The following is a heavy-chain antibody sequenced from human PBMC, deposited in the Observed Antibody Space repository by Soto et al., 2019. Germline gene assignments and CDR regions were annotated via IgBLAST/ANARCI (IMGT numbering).Heavy chain of an antibody. Sequence: SETLSLTCTVSGGSISSGDYYWSWIRQPPGKGLEWIGYIYYSGSTYYNPSLKSRVTISVDTSKNQFSLKLSSVTAADTAVYYCAREAKSSGSPYGMDVWGQGTTVTVSS. CDR1: GGSISSGDYY. J-gene: IGHJ6*02. CDR3: AREAKSSGSPYGMDV. CDR2: IYYSGST. V-gene: IGHV4-30-4*01. D-gene: IGHD1-26*01.